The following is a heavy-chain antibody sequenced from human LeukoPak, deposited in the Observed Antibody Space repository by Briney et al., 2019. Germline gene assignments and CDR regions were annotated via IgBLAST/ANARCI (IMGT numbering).Heavy chain of an antibody. CDR2: IYYSGST. D-gene: IGHD3-3*01. J-gene: IGHJ6*03. CDR1: GGSISSSSYY. CDR3: ARVWGQYYDFWSGYPNYYYYMDV. V-gene: IGHV4-39*07. Sequence: SETLSLTCTVSGGSISSSSYYWGWIRQPPGKGLEWIGSIYYSGSTYYNPSLKSRVTISVDTSKNQFSLKLSSVTAADTAVYYCARVWGQYYDFWSGYPNYYYYMDVWGKGTTVTVSS.